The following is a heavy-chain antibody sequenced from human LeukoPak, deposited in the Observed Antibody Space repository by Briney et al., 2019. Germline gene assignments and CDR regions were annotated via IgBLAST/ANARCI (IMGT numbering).Heavy chain of an antibody. J-gene: IGHJ4*02. D-gene: IGHD6-19*01. CDR2: ISGSGGST. V-gene: IGHV3-23*01. Sequence: PGGSLRLSCAASGFTFSSYAMSWVRQAPGKGLEWVSAISGSGGSTYYADSVKGRFTISRDNSKNTLYLQMNSLRAEDTAVYYCAKDQRGIGVAGSSDYWGQGTLVAVSS. CDR3: AKDQRGIGVAGSSDY. CDR1: GFTFSSYA.